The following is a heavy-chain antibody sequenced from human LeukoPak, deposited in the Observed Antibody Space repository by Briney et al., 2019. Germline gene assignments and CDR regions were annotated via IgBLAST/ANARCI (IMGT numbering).Heavy chain of an antibody. J-gene: IGHJ4*02. Sequence: GGSLRLSCAASGVTFSSYGMHWVRQAPGKGLEWVAVISYDGSNKYYADSVKGRFTISRDNSKNTLYLQMNSLRAEDTAVHYCAKDVGYCSGGSCRDYWGQGTLVTVSS. CDR2: ISYDGSNK. CDR1: GVTFSSYG. D-gene: IGHD2-15*01. CDR3: AKDVGYCSGGSCRDY. V-gene: IGHV3-30*18.